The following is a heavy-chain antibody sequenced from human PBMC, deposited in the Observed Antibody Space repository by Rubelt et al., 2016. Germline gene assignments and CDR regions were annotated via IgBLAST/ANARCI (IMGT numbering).Heavy chain of an antibody. CDR1: GGSVSSGSFY. CDR2: VYYSGST. V-gene: IGHV4-61*01. Sequence: QVQLQESGPGLVKPSETLSLTCTVSGGSVSSGSFYWSCIRQPPGKGLEWIGFVYYSGSTNSHPSLNSPVPISVDTSQNQLSLSLGSVTAADTAVYYCAREIRVIGRSYYVDFWSQGTLVTVSS. J-gene: IGHJ4*02. CDR3: AREIRVIGRSYYVDF. D-gene: IGHD3-16*02.